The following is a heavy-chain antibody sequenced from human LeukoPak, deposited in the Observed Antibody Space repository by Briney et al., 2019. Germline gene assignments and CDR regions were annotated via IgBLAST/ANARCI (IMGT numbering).Heavy chain of an antibody. J-gene: IGHJ6*03. V-gene: IGHV1-69*13. CDR2: IIPIFGTA. Sequence: SVKVSCKASAGTFSSYAISWVRQAPGQGLEWMGGIIPIFGTANYAQKFQGRVTITADESTSTAYMELSSLRSEDTAVYYCARDRPALDWRGRPHMDVWGKGTTVTVSS. D-gene: IGHD3-3*01. CDR1: AGTFSSYA. CDR3: ARDRPALDWRGRPHMDV.